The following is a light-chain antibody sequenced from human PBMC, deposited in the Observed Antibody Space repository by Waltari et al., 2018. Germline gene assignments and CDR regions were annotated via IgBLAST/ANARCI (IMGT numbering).Light chain of an antibody. CDR2: RAT. J-gene: IGKJ1*01. CDR3: QQYDSCWS. CDR1: QTLSSC. V-gene: IGKV1-5*03. Sequence: DIQMSHSPSTLSASIGDTVTITCRASQTLSSCLAWYQQKPGQAPRLLIYRATALETGVPARFSGTGSGTEFTLTINGLQPDDSATYFCQQYDSCWSFGQGTKVEVK.